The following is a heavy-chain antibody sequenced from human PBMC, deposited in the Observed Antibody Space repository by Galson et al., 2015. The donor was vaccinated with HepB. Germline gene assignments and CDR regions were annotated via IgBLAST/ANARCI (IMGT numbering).Heavy chain of an antibody. Sequence: SLRLSCAASGFTFSDYYMSWIRQAPGKGLEWVSYISSSGSTIYYADSVKGRFTISRDNAKNSLYLQKNSLRAEDTAVYYCARDLGITMVRGVIIRKREFDPWGQGTLVTVSS. CDR3: ARDLGITMVRGVIIRKREFDP. CDR1: GFTFSDYY. V-gene: IGHV3-11*01. J-gene: IGHJ5*02. CDR2: ISSSGSTI. D-gene: IGHD3-10*01.